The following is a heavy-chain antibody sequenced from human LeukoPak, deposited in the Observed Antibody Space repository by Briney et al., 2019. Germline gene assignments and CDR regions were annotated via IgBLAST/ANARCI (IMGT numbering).Heavy chain of an antibody. Sequence: ASVKVSCKASGGTFSSYAISWVRQAPGQGLEWMGGIIPIFGTANYAQKFQGRVTITADKSTSTAYMELSSLRSEDTAVYYCAAFPGTDAFDIWGQGTMVTVSS. CDR2: IIPIFGTA. J-gene: IGHJ3*02. CDR1: GGTFSSYA. CDR3: AAFPGTDAFDI. V-gene: IGHV1-69*06. D-gene: IGHD3-10*01.